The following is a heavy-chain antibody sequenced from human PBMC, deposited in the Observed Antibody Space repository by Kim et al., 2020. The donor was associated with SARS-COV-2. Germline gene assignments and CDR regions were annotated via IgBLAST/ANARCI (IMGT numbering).Heavy chain of an antibody. CDR3: AKRVDSGSFLDP. Sequence: YYADSVKGRFTISRDNSKNTLYLQMNSLRAEDTAVYYCAKRVDSGSFLDPWGQGTLVTVSS. V-gene: IGHV3-23*01. D-gene: IGHD3-10*01. J-gene: IGHJ5*02.